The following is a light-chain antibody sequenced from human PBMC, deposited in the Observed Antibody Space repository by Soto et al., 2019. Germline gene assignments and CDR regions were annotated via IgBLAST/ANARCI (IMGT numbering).Light chain of an antibody. Sequence: DVVMTQSPLSLPVTLGQPASISCRSSQSLIHSDGNTYLNWFQQRPGQSPRRLIYQVSDRDSGVLARFSASGSGTDFTLKISRVETVDVAVYYFMRGTRWPWTFGQGTDVEIK. J-gene: IGKJ1*01. V-gene: IGKV2-30*02. CDR3: MRGTRWPWT. CDR2: QVS. CDR1: QSLIHSDGNTY.